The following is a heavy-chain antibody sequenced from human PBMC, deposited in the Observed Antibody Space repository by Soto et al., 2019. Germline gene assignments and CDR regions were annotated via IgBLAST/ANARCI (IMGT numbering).Heavy chain of an antibody. Sequence: QIQLMQSGAEVKKPGASVKVSCKASGYTFTSYGIHWVRQAPGQRLEWTGWINAGNGNTKYSEKCQGRVTITRDTSVSTAYLELSSLRSEDTAGYYCARDPNDSSAYYHHYYYGMDVWGQGTTVTVSS. V-gene: IGHV1-3*01. CDR2: INAGNGNT. D-gene: IGHD3-22*01. J-gene: IGHJ6*02. CDR1: GYTFTSYG. CDR3: ARDPNDSSAYYHHYYYGMDV.